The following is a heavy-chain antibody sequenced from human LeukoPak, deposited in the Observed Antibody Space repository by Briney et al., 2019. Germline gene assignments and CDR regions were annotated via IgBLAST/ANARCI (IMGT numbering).Heavy chain of an antibody. Sequence: PGGSLRLSCAASGFTFSSYAMHWVRQAPGKGLEWVAVISYDGSNKYYADSVKGRFTISRDNSKNTLYLQMNSLRAEDTAVYYCMVVPAALDAFDIWGQGTMVTVSS. D-gene: IGHD2-2*01. CDR3: MVVPAALDAFDI. CDR2: ISYDGSNK. CDR1: GFTFSSYA. V-gene: IGHV3-30-3*01. J-gene: IGHJ3*02.